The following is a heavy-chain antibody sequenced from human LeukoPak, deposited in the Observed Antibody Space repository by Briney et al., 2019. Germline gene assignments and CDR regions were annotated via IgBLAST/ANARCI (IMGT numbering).Heavy chain of an antibody. CDR2: MNPNSGNT. Sequence: ASVKVSCKASGYTFTSYDINWVRQATGQGLEWMGWMNPNSGNTGYAQKFQGRVTVTTDTSTNTAYMELRSLRADDTAVYYCARDFWNFYDSSGYYRDFDSWGQGTLVTVSS. V-gene: IGHV1-8*01. CDR3: ARDFWNFYDSSGYYRDFDS. CDR1: GYTFTSYD. J-gene: IGHJ5*01. D-gene: IGHD3-22*01.